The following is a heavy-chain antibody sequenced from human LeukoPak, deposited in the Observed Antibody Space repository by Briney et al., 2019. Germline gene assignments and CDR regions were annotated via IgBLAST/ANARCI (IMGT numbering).Heavy chain of an antibody. CDR3: ARGLSSSYEVRWFDP. V-gene: IGHV4-34*01. D-gene: IGHD6-13*01. Sequence: SETLSLICAVYGGSFCGYYWSWIRQPPGKGLEWIGEINHSGSTNYNPSLKSRVTISVDTSKNQFSLKLSSVTAADTAVYYCARGLSSSYEVRWFDPWGQGTLVTVSS. CDR1: GGSFCGYY. J-gene: IGHJ5*02. CDR2: INHSGST.